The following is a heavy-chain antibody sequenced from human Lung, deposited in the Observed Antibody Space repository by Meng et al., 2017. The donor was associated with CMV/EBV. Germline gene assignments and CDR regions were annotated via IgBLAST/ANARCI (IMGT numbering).Heavy chain of an antibody. CDR3: LRRSGGSV. Sequence: QVQLPDAGPALVKPSETRSLTCAVSGDSITNHNWWAWVRQPPGKGLEWIGEIPHRGSSAYNPSLKSRVSMSIDKSKNQFSLKLTSVTAADTAVYHCLRRSGGSVWGQGTLVTVSS. J-gene: IGHJ1*01. CDR1: GDSITNHNW. V-gene: IGHV4-4*02. CDR2: IPHRGSS. D-gene: IGHD3-10*01.